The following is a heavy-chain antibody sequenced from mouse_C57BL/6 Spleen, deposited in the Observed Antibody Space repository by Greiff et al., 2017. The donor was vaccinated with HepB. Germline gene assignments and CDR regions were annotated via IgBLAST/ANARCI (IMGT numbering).Heavy chain of an antibody. D-gene: IGHD2-4*01. Sequence: VQLQQSGAELVKPGASVKLSCKASGYTFTEYTIHWVKQRSGQGLEWIGWFYPGSGSIKYNEKFKDKATLTADKSSSTVYMELSRLTSEDSAVYFCARHEGGPYDFLYYFDYWGQGTTLTVSS. CDR2: FYPGSGSI. J-gene: IGHJ2*01. CDR1: GYTFTEYT. V-gene: IGHV1-62-2*01. CDR3: ARHEGGPYDFLYYFDY.